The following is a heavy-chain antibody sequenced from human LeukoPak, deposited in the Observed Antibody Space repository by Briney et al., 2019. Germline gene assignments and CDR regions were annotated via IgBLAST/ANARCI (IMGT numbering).Heavy chain of an antibody. J-gene: IGHJ4*02. CDR1: GYSISSGYY. CDR2: IYHIGTT. V-gene: IGHV4-38-2*02. CDR3: VRDLVVYGNIDY. D-gene: IGHD2-8*02. Sequence: SETLSLTCTVSGYSISSGYYWGWVRQSPGKGREWIGTIYHIGTTYYNPSIKSRLSISMDTSKNQFSLKLTSVTAADTAVYFCVRDLVVYGNIDYWGQGTLVTVSS.